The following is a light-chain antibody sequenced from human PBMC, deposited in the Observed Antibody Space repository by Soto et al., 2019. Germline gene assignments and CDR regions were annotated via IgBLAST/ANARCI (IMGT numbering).Light chain of an antibody. Sequence: DIQMTQSPSSLSASVGVRVTITCRASQGISNYLAWYQQKPGKVPKLLIYAASTLQSGVPSRFSGSGSGTDFTPTISSLQPEDVATFYCQKYNSAPWTFGQGTKVEIK. CDR1: QGISNY. J-gene: IGKJ1*01. V-gene: IGKV1-27*01. CDR2: AAS. CDR3: QKYNSAPWT.